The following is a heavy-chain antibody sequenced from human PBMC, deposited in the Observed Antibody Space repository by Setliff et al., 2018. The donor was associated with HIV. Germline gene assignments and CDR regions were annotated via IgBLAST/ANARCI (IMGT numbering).Heavy chain of an antibody. V-gene: IGHV1-2*02. D-gene: IGHD7-27*01. Sequence: ASVKVSCKASGYIFTGYYMHWVRRAPGQGFEWMGWVNPDNGRTQYGQKFQGRLTLTRDTSIRTAYMELSGLTFDDTAMYYCASDRRAGVYYYTDVWGTGTTVTVSS. J-gene: IGHJ6*03. CDR2: VNPDNGRT. CDR1: GYIFTGYY. CDR3: ASDRRAGVYYYTDV.